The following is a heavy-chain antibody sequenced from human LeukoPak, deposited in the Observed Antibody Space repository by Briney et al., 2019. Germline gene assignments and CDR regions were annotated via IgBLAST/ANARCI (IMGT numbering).Heavy chain of an antibody. Sequence: ASVKVSCKASGYTFTGYYMHWVRQAPGQGLEWMGRINPNSGGTNYAQKFQGRVTMTRDTSISTAYVELSRLRSDDTAVYYCARDRGLPVATIAALDYWGQGTLVTVSS. J-gene: IGHJ4*02. CDR1: GYTFTGYY. CDR2: INPNSGGT. V-gene: IGHV1-2*06. D-gene: IGHD5-12*01. CDR3: ARDRGLPVATIAALDY.